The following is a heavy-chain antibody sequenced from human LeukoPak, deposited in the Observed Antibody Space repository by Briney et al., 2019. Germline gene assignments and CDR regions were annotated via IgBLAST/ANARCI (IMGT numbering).Heavy chain of an antibody. Sequence: GGSLRLSCAASGFTFNSHGMHWVRHAPGKGLEWVAFIRYDGTSKYYPDSVKGRFTISRDNSRNTLYLQMNTLRPEDTAVYYCAKGHEFGDRKYYFDYWGQGTLVTVSS. CDR3: AKGHEFGDRKYYFDY. V-gene: IGHV3-30*02. J-gene: IGHJ4*02. CDR1: GFTFNSHG. CDR2: IRYDGTSK. D-gene: IGHD2-21*01.